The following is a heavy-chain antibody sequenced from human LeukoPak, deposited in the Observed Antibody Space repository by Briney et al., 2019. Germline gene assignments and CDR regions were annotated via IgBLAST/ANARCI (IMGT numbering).Heavy chain of an antibody. J-gene: IGHJ5*02. CDR1: GGSISNYY. CDR3: ARDSGTTGEVKFDP. V-gene: IGHV4-59*12. D-gene: IGHD4-17*01. CDR2: IYYSGST. Sequence: SETLSLTCTVSGGSISNYYWSWIRQPPGKELEWLGYIYYSGSTNYNPSLKSRVTISVDTSKNQFSLKLSSVTAADTAVYYCARDSGTTGEVKFDPWGQGTLVTVSS.